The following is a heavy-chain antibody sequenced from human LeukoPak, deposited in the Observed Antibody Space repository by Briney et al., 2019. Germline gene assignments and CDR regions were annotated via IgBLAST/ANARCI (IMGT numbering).Heavy chain of an antibody. D-gene: IGHD6-13*01. CDR3: ARGRSGSWYAFDI. V-gene: IGHV4-39*07. CDR2: IYYSGST. CDR1: GGSISSSSYY. J-gene: IGHJ3*02. Sequence: TSETLSLTCTVSGGSISSSSYYWGWIRQPPGKGLEWIGSIYYSGSTYYNPSLKSRVTISVDTSKNQFSLKLNSVTAADTAVYYCARGRSGSWYAFDIWGQGTMVTVSS.